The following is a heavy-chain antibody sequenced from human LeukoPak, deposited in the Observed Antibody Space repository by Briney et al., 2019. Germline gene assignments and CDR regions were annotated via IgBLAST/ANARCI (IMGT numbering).Heavy chain of an antibody. J-gene: IGHJ6*02. V-gene: IGHV3-21*01. CDR1: GFTFSSYW. CDR3: ASGVSQQLVSVSGYYYGMDV. Sequence: GGSLRLSCAASGFTFSSYWMHWVRQAPGKGLEWVSSISSSSSYIYYADSVKGRFTISRDNAKNSLYLQMNSLRAEDTAVYYCASGVSQQLVSVSGYYYGMDVWGQGTTVTVSS. D-gene: IGHD6-13*01. CDR2: ISSSSSYI.